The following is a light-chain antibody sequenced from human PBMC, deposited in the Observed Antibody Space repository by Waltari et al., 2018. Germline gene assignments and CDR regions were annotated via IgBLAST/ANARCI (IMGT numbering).Light chain of an antibody. Sequence: QTVVTQEPSLSVSPGGTVTLTCALSSGSLSTTSYATWYQQTPAHAPRTLVYNANARSSGVPARFSGSILGNTAALTITGAQADDESDYYCALYMGSGIWVFGGGTRLAVL. CDR2: NAN. J-gene: IGLJ3*02. V-gene: IGLV8-61*01. CDR3: ALYMGSGIWV. CDR1: SGSLSTTSY.